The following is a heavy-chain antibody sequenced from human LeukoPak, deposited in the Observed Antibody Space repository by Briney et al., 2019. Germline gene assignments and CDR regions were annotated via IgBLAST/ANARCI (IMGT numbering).Heavy chain of an antibody. CDR2: FYLSGTT. CDR3: ARHGPISASGLRWFDP. D-gene: IGHD3-10*01. J-gene: IGHJ5*02. CDR1: RASMRDYY. Sequence: SETLSLTCTVSRASMRDYYWSWIRQSPGKGLEWIGYFYLSGTTTYNPSLKNRVTISVDTSNNQFYLQLTSVTAAVTAVYYCARHGPISASGLRWFDPWGQGTQVTVSP. V-gene: IGHV4-59*08.